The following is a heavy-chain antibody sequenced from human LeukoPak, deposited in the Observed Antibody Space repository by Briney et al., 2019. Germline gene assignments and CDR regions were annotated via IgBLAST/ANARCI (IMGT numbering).Heavy chain of an antibody. Sequence: SVKVSCKASGGTFSSYAISWVRQAPGQGLEWMGGIIPIFGTANYAQKFQGRVTITTDESTSTAYMELSSLRSEDTAVYYCARAGYCSSTSCYTSPGFYYYYMDVWGKGTTVTVSS. V-gene: IGHV1-69*05. CDR3: ARAGYCSSTSCYTSPGFYYYYMDV. J-gene: IGHJ6*03. CDR2: IIPIFGTA. D-gene: IGHD2-2*02. CDR1: GGTFSSYA.